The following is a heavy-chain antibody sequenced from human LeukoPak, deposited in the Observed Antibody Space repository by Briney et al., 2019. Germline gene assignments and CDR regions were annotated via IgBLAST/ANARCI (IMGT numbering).Heavy chain of an antibody. V-gene: IGHV1-2*02. Sequence: ASVKVSCKASGITFSGYYIHWVRQASGQGLEWMGWINHNSGGTNYAQKFQGRVTMTRDTSISTVYMELSRLRSDDTAMYYCARSGYIYGNDYWGQGTLVTVSS. J-gene: IGHJ4*02. CDR3: ARSGYIYGNDY. CDR2: INHNSGGT. D-gene: IGHD5-18*01. CDR1: GITFSGYY.